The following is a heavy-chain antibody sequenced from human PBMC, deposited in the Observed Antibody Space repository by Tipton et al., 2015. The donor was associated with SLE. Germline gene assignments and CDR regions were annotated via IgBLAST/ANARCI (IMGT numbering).Heavy chain of an antibody. Sequence: TLSLTCAVSGASIGSGGYSWNWIRQPPGKGLQWIGYIFHSGITYYNPSLKSRVTMSVDRSKNQFSLRLTSVTAADTAVYYCARLIHDYGFWSGSQYWFDPWGPGTLVNVSS. CDR2: IFHSGIT. CDR3: ARLIHDYGFWSGSQYWFDP. J-gene: IGHJ5*02. D-gene: IGHD3-3*01. CDR1: GASIGSGGYS. V-gene: IGHV4-30-2*01.